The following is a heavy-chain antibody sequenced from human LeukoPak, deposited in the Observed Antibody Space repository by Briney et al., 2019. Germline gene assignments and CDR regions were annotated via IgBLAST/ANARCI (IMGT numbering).Heavy chain of an antibody. Sequence: SVKVSCKASGGTFSSYAISWVRQAPGQGLEWMGRIIPILGIANYAQKFQGRVTITADKSTSTAYMELSSLRSEDTAVYYCARDSGSYYYYGMDVWGQGTTVTVSS. V-gene: IGHV1-69*04. CDR2: IIPILGIA. D-gene: IGHD1-26*01. CDR3: ARDSGSYYYYGMDV. J-gene: IGHJ6*02. CDR1: GGTFSSYA.